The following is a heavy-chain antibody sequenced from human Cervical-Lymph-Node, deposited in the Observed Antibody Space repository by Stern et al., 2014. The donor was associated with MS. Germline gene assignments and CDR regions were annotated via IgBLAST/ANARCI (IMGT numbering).Heavy chain of an antibody. CDR3: ARHVQGFDY. CDR2: IYPYDSDT. Sequence: VQLVQSGAEVKKPGESLKISCKLSGYSFTIYYIAWVRQMPGKGLECMGFIYPYDSDTTYSPSFQGQVPISADKSITTAYLQWSSLRASDTAMYYCARHVQGFDYWGQGTLVTVSS. J-gene: IGHJ4*02. CDR1: GYSFTIYY. V-gene: IGHV5-51*01.